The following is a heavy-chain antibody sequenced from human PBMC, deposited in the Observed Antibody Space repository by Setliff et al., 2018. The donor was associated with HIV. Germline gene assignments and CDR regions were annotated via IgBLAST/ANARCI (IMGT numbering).Heavy chain of an antibody. CDR1: GGSINRSNYY. J-gene: IGHJ4*02. Sequence: KLPETLSLTCTVPGGSINRSNYYWGWIRQPPGKGLEWIGTISYTGSTYYDPSLKSRVTISLDTSKNQFFLKLSSVTAPDTAIYYCARQTWEYYDTLTGYYRSPKNFDSWGQGTLVTVSS. CDR2: ISYTGST. CDR3: ARQTWEYYDTLTGYYRSPKNFDS. D-gene: IGHD3-9*01. V-gene: IGHV4-39*01.